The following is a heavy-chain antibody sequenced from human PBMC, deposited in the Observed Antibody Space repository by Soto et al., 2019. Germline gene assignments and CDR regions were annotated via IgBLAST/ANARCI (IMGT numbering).Heavy chain of an antibody. D-gene: IGHD4-4*01. V-gene: IGHV4-39*02. Sequence: ETLSLTCTVSGGSISSSNYFWGWIRQPPGKGLEWIGSMYYSGSTYYNPSLKSRVTISVDTSKNQFSLKLSSVTAADTAVYYCAGDPDSHYNDSHASSYPWGQGTLVTVSS. CDR1: GGSISSSNYF. J-gene: IGHJ5*02. CDR2: MYYSGST. CDR3: AGDPDSHYNDSHASSYP.